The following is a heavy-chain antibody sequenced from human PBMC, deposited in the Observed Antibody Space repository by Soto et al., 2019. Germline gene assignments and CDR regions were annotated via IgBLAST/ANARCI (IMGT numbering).Heavy chain of an antibody. V-gene: IGHV4-31*03. CDR2: ISHSGSA. J-gene: IGHJ4*02. CDR1: GGSISSVGYY. D-gene: IGHD5-12*01. CDR3: ARAGPGFNGFED. Sequence: PSETVSLTCSVSGGSISSVGYYWTWIRQHPEKGLEWIGYISHSGSAYYNPSLKSRFTLTVDTSKNQFSLILSSATVADTAMYYCARAGPGFNGFEDWGRGTQGTVSS.